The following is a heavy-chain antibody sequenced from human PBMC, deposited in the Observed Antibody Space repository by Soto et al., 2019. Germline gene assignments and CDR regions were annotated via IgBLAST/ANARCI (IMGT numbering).Heavy chain of an antibody. CDR3: ARDRWFDP. CDR2: ISSSGSFI. V-gene: IGHV3-21*01. J-gene: IGHJ5*02. CDR1: GFTFSTFG. Sequence: GGSLRLSCAASGFTFSTFGMNWVRQAPGKGLEWVSSISSSGSFIFYADSVRGRFTISRDNAKNSLNLQMDSLRVEDTAAYYCARDRWFDPWGQGTLVTVSS.